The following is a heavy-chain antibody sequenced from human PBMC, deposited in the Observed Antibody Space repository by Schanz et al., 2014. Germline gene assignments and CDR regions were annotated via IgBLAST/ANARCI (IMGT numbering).Heavy chain of an antibody. D-gene: IGHD3-3*01. CDR3: VRDSFFAFDY. V-gene: IGHV3-48*01. CDR1: GFTFSSYS. CDR2: VSRSTPDI. Sequence: EVQLLESGGGVVRPGGSLRLSCAASGFTFSSYSMNWVRQAPGKGLEWVSYVSRSTPDIYYADSVKGRFTMSRDNAKNSVFLQMNSLRAEDTAVYYCVRDSFFAFDYWGQGTLVAVSS. J-gene: IGHJ4*02.